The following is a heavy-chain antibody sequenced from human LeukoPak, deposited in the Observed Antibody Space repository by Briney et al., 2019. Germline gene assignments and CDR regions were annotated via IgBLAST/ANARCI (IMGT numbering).Heavy chain of an antibody. CDR3: ARDSLGYDFWSGYERFDYYYYYMHV. V-gene: IGHV1-69*05. J-gene: IGHJ6*03. D-gene: IGHD3-3*01. CDR2: IIPMFGTA. CDR1: GGTFSSYA. Sequence: SVKVSCKASGGTFSSYAISWVRQAPGQGLECMGGIIPMFGTANYAQKFQGRVTITTDESTSTAYMELSSLRSEDTAVYYCARDSLGYDFWSGYERFDYYYYYMHVWGKGTTVTVSS.